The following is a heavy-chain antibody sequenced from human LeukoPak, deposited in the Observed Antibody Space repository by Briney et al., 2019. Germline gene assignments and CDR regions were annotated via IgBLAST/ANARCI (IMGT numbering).Heavy chain of an antibody. Sequence: GGFLRLSCAASGFTFSSYAMSWVRQAPGKGLEWVSAISGSGGSTYYADSVKGRFTISRDNSKNTLYLQMNSLRAEDTAVYYCAKPVSTGTTRAWFDPWGQGTLVTVSS. D-gene: IGHD1-7*01. CDR1: GFTFSSYA. CDR3: AKPVSTGTTRAWFDP. CDR2: ISGSGGST. J-gene: IGHJ5*02. V-gene: IGHV3-23*01.